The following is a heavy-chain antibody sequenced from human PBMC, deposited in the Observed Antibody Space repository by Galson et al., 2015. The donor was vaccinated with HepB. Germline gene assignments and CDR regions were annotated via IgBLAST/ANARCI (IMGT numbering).Heavy chain of an antibody. CDR1: GFTFSRHT. Sequence: SLRLSCAASGFTFSRHTMSWVRQTPGQGLQWIPYVSTNGATIHYADSVQGRFTVARDNAKNTMFLQMNSLRAEDTAVYYYYYGMDVWGQGTTVTVSS. CDR2: VSTNGATI. J-gene: IGHJ6*02. CDR3: YYGMDV. V-gene: IGHV3-48*04.